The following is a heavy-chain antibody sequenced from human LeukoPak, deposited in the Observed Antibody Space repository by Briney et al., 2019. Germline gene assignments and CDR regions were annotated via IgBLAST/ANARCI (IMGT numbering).Heavy chain of an antibody. D-gene: IGHD6-13*01. CDR1: GGSISSGGYS. Sequence: PSETLSLTCAVSGGSISSGGYSWSWIRQPPGKGLEWIGYIYHSGSTYYNPSLKSRVTISVDRSKNQFSLKLSSVTAADTAVYYCARGDPGYSSSWGLDYWGQGTLVTVSS. CDR3: ARGDPGYSSSWGLDY. J-gene: IGHJ4*02. CDR2: IYHSGST. V-gene: IGHV4-30-2*01.